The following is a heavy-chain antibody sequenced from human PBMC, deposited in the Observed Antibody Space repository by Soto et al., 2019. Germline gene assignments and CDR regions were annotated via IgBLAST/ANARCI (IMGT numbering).Heavy chain of an antibody. Sequence: GASVKVSCKASGYTFTSYGIIWVRQAPGQGLEWMGWISAYNGNTNYAQKLQGRVTMTTDTSTSTAYMELRSLRSDDTAVYYCARVTGRGVTVATQPNDYWGQGTLVTVSS. J-gene: IGHJ4*02. V-gene: IGHV1-18*01. D-gene: IGHD5-12*01. CDR3: ARVTGRGVTVATQPNDY. CDR1: GYTFTSYG. CDR2: ISAYNGNT.